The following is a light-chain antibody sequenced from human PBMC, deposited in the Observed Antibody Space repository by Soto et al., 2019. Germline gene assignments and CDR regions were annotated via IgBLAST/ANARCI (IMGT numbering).Light chain of an antibody. CDR2: TAS. CDR1: QAIGNS. CDR3: QKYKSAPL. J-gene: IGKJ5*01. V-gene: IGKV1-27*01. Sequence: IQMTQSPSSLSASVGDRVTITCRASQAIGNSLAWYQQKPGKVPTLLIHTASTLESGVPSRFSGSGSGTDFTLTISSLQPEDVATYYCQKYKSAPLFGQGTRLEIK.